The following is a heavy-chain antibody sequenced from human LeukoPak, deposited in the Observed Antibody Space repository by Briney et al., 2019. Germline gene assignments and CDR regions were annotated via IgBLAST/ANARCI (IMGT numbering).Heavy chain of an antibody. D-gene: IGHD2-21*02. V-gene: IGHV1-18*01. CDR1: GYTFTSYG. J-gene: IGHJ6*03. CDR3: AREGVVVTASDYYYYYMDV. Sequence: GASVKVSCKASGYTFTSYGIRWVRQAPGQGLEWMGWISAYNGNTNYAQKLQGRVTMTTDTSTSTAYMELRSLRSDDTAVYYCAREGVVVTASDYYYYYMDVWGKGTTVTVSS. CDR2: ISAYNGNT.